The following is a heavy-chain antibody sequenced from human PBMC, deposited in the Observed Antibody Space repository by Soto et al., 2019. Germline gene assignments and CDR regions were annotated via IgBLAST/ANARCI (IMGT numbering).Heavy chain of an antibody. D-gene: IGHD6-13*01. CDR3: ARDPIAAAASIFDY. V-gene: IGHV3-30-3*01. J-gene: IGHJ4*02. CDR2: ISYDGSNK. CDR1: GFTFSSYA. Sequence: GGSLRLSCAASGFTFSSYAMHWVRQAPGKGLEWVAVISYDGSNKYYADSVKGRFTISRDNSKNTLYLQMNSLRAEDTAVYYCARDPIAAAASIFDYWGQGTLVTVSS.